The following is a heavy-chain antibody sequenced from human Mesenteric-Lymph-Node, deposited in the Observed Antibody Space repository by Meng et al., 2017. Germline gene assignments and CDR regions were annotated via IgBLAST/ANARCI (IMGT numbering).Heavy chain of an antibody. V-gene: IGHV4-4*02. CDR2: IYHSGST. J-gene: IGHJ4*02. CDR3: ARGDTIIRGVIGY. CDR1: GGAISSSNW. Sequence: QGRRQESDPGLVKPSQTLSLPCAVSGGAISSSNWWSWVRQPPGKGLEWIGEIYHSGSTNYNPSLKSRVTISVDKSKNQFSLKLSSVTAADTAVYYCARGDTIIRGVIGYWGQGSLVTVSS. D-gene: IGHD3-10*01.